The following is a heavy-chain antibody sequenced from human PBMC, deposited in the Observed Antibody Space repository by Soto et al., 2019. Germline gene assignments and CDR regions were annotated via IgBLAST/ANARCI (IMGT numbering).Heavy chain of an antibody. V-gene: IGHV1-69*06. CDR1: GGTFSSYA. J-gene: IGHJ6*02. CDR2: IIPIFGTA. Sequence: SVKVSCKASGGTFSSYAISWVRQAPGQGLEWMGGIIPIFGTANYAQKFQGRVTITADKSTSTAYMELSSLRSENTAVYYRARGVVVPAAMHTLGYYYYGTDVWGQGTTVTVSS. CDR3: ARGVVVPAAMHTLGYYYYGTDV. D-gene: IGHD2-2*01.